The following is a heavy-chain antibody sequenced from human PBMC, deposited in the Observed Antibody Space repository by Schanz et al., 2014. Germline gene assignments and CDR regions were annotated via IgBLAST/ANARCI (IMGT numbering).Heavy chain of an antibody. Sequence: QVQLEQSGAEVKKPGASVKVSCKTSGYAFSDYGITWVRQAPGQGLQWMGWISPYIGNTNYAQTLQGRITLTTDTATSTAYMELRSLRSDDTAVYYCARDFSAYVGNYFDYWGQGTLVAVSS. CDR2: ISPYIGNT. D-gene: IGHD5-12*01. J-gene: IGHJ4*02. CDR3: ARDFSAYVGNYFDY. CDR1: GYAFSDYG. V-gene: IGHV1-18*01.